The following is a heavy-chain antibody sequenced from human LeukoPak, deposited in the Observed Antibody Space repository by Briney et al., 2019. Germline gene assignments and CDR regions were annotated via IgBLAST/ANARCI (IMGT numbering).Heavy chain of an antibody. D-gene: IGHD6-13*01. V-gene: IGHV3-20*04. CDR1: GFTFDDSG. CDR3: AKDHSSSWYEHFDY. J-gene: IGHJ4*02. Sequence: GGSLRLSCAASGFTFDDSGMSWVRQAPGKGLEWVSGINWSGASTGYADSVKGRFTISRDNAKNSLYLQMNSLRAEDTAVYYCAKDHSSSWYEHFDYWGQGTLVTVSS. CDR2: INWSGAST.